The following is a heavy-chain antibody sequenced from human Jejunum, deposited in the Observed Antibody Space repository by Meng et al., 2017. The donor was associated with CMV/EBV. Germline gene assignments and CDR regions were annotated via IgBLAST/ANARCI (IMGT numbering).Heavy chain of an antibody. CDR2: IHYSEST. D-gene: IGHD3-3*01. CDR3: VRGVSPTEWPLEK. V-gene: IGHV4-59*01. Sequence: TVSGGSTSSYYWSWVRQSPGKGLGWLGNIHYSESTKYNPSLGSRVTISLDRSRNQFSLRLSSVTAADTAVYFCVRGVSPTEWPLEKWGQGTLVTVSS. J-gene: IGHJ4*02. CDR1: GGSTSSYY.